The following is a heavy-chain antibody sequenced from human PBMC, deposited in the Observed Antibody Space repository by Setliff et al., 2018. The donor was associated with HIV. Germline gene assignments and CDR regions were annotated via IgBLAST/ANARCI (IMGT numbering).Heavy chain of an antibody. CDR1: GDYISSGGYY. Sequence: PSETLSLTCTVSGDYISSGGYYWSWIRQHPGKGLEWIGYIYYSGSTYYNPSLQSRVTISVDTSKNHFSLKLNSVTAADTAVYYCARGRGGRMDVWGKGTTVTVSS. CDR3: ARGRGGRMDV. CDR2: IYYSGST. V-gene: IGHV4-31*03. J-gene: IGHJ6*04. D-gene: IGHD1-1*01.